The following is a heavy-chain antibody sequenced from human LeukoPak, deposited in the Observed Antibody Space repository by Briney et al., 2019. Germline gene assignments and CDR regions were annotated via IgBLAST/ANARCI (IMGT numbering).Heavy chain of an antibody. J-gene: IGHJ6*03. D-gene: IGHD2-15*01. CDR3: ARHCSVCYPMDA. Sequence: SETLSLTCTVSGGSISSHYWSWIRQPPGKGLEWIGYIYDTGSTNYNPSLKSRVTISVDTSKNQFSLNLSSVTAADTAVYYCARHCSVCYPMDAWGKGTTVTVSS. V-gene: IGHV4-59*08. CDR1: GGSISSHY. CDR2: IYDTGST.